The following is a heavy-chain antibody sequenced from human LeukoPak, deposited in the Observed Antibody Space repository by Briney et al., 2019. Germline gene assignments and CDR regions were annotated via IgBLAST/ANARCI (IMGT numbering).Heavy chain of an antibody. D-gene: IGHD1-26*01. Sequence: GGSLRLSCAASGFTFSSYNMNWVRQAPGKGLEWVSSITSDRRYMYYADSVKGRFTISRDNAKNSLYLQVNSLRAEDAALYFCARDPYSGSYGPYYYYYMDVWGKGTAVTISS. V-gene: IGHV3-21*01. CDR3: ARDPYSGSYGPYYYYYMDV. J-gene: IGHJ6*03. CDR2: ITSDRRYM. CDR1: GFTFSSYN.